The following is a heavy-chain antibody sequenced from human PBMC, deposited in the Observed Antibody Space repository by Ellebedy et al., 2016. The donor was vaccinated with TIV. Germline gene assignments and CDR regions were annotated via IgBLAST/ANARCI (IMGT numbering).Heavy chain of an antibody. V-gene: IGHV4-59*02. D-gene: IGHD1-1*01. CDR3: ARSLDNAYYFHY. J-gene: IGHJ4*02. CDR2: VLNGVST. Sequence: SETLSLXXLVPGASATTIHWSWPRQPPGQGLEWIGSVLNGVSTKYNASLQSRVTISVDTSKNQLSLQATSLTAADTAIYYCARSLDNAYYFHYWGQGALGTVSS. CDR1: GASATTIH.